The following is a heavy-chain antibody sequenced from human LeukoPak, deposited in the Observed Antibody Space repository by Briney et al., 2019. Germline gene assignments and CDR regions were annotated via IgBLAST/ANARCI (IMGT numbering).Heavy chain of an antibody. CDR3: ARHRRVSYYMDV. Sequence: SETLSLTCAVYGGSFSGYYWSWIRQPPGKGLEWIGEINHSGSTNYNPSLKSRVTISVDTSKNQFSLKLSSVTAADTAVYYCARHRRVSYYMDVWGKGTTVTVSS. D-gene: IGHD6-6*01. V-gene: IGHV4-34*01. J-gene: IGHJ6*03. CDR2: INHSGST. CDR1: GGSFSGYY.